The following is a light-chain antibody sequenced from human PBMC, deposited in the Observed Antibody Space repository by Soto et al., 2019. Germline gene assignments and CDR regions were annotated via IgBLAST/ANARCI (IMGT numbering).Light chain of an antibody. J-gene: IGKJ5*01. CDR3: QKYSSVIT. Sequence: DIQMTQSPSSLSASVGDRVTITCRASQGISNFLAWDKQKPRKVPKLLISAASTWQSGVPSRFSGSGSGTDFTLNITSLQPEDVATYYCQKYSSVITFGQGTRLEMK. CDR2: AAS. V-gene: IGKV1-27*01. CDR1: QGISNF.